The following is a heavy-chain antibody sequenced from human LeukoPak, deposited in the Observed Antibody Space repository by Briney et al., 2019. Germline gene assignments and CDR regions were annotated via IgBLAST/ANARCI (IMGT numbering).Heavy chain of an antibody. CDR1: GFTFSSFA. CDR3: AREYSSGWYGWGAFDI. D-gene: IGHD6-19*01. V-gene: IGHV3-30-3*01. Sequence: GGSLRLSCAASGFTFSSFAMHWVRQAPGKGLEWVAVISCDGSNKYYADSVKGRFTISRDNSKNTLYLHMNSLRAEDTAVYYCAREYSSGWYGWGAFDIWGQGTMVTVSS. J-gene: IGHJ3*02. CDR2: ISCDGSNK.